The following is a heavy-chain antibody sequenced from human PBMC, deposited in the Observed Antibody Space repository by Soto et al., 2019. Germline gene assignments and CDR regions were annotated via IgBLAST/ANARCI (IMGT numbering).Heavy chain of an antibody. CDR1: GFTFSNYW. J-gene: IGHJ4*02. Sequence: EVQLVESGGVLVQPGGSLRLSCAASGFTFSNYWMHWVRQGPGKRLVWVSRINSDGSNTDYADSVKGRFTISRDNARNTLYLQMNSLRAEDTAVYFCARLPVDTSTSFDYWGQGTLVTVSS. D-gene: IGHD5-18*01. CDR3: ARLPVDTSTSFDY. CDR2: INSDGSNT. V-gene: IGHV3-74*01.